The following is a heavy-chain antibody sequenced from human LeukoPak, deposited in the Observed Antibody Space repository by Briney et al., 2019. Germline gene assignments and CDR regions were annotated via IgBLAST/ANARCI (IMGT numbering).Heavy chain of an antibody. CDR2: ISGSGGST. CDR1: GFTFSTYV. D-gene: IGHD5-18*01. V-gene: IGHV3-23*01. J-gene: IGHJ4*02. Sequence: GGSLRLSCAASGFTFSTYVMSWVRQAPGKGLEWVSAISGSGGSTYYADSVKGRFTISRDNSKNTLYLQMNSLRAEDTAVYYCANEAGYSYGNYWGQGTLVTVSS. CDR3: ANEAGYSYGNY.